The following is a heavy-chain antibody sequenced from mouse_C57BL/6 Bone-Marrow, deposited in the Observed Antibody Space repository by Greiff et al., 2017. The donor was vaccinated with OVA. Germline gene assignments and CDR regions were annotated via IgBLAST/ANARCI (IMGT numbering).Heavy chain of an antibody. D-gene: IGHD2-1*01. CDR1: GYTFTSYW. J-gene: IGHJ3*01. CDR2: IDPSDSYT. Sequence: VKLQQPGAELVMPGASVKLSCKASGYTFTSYWMPWVKQRPGQGLEWIGEIDPSDSYTNYTQKFKGKSTLTVDKSSSTAYMQLISLTSEDSAVYYGAREGYGNYPAWFAYWGQGTLVTVSA. CDR3: AREGYGNYPAWFAY. V-gene: IGHV1-69*01.